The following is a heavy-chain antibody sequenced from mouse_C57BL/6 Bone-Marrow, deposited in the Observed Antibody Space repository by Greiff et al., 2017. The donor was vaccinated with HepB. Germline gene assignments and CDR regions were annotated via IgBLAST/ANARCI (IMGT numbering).Heavy chain of an antibody. Sequence: DVMLVESGGGLVKPGGSLKLSCAASGFTFSSYAMSWVRQTPEKRLEWVATISDGGSYTYYPDNVKGRFTISRDNAKNNLYLQMSHLKSEDTAMYYCARDLGDPLDYWGQGTTLTVSS. D-gene: IGHD4-1*01. CDR3: ARDLGDPLDY. V-gene: IGHV5-4*01. CDR1: GFTFSSYA. J-gene: IGHJ2*01. CDR2: ISDGGSYT.